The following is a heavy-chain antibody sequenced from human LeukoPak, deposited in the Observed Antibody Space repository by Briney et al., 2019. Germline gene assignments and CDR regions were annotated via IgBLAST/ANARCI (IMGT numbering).Heavy chain of an antibody. Sequence: SETLSLTCTVSGGSISSYYWSWIRQPPGKGLEWMGYIYYSGSTNYNPSLKSRVTISVDTSKNQFSLKLSSVTAADTAVYYCARAYYYDSSGYPNWFDPWGQGTLVTVSS. J-gene: IGHJ5*02. V-gene: IGHV4-59*01. CDR1: GGSISSYY. CDR3: ARAYYYDSSGYPNWFDP. CDR2: IYYSGST. D-gene: IGHD3-22*01.